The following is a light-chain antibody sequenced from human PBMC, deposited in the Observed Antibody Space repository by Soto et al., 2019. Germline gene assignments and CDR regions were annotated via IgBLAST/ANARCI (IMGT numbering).Light chain of an antibody. CDR3: QQYYSTPGT. CDR1: QSVLYSSNNKNY. CDR2: WAS. J-gene: IGKJ1*01. V-gene: IGKV4-1*01. Sequence: DIVMTQSPDSLAVSLGERATINCKSSQSVLYSSNNKNYLAWYQQKPGQPPKLLIYWASTRESGVPDRFSGSGSGTDFTLTISSLQAEDVAVYSCQQYYSTPGTFGQWTKVEIK.